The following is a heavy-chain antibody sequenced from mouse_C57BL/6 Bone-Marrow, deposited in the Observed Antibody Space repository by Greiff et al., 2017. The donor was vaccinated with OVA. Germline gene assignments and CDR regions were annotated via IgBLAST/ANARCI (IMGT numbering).Heavy chain of an antibody. Sequence: EVQLVESGPGMVKPSQSLSLTCTVTGYSITSGYDWHWIRHFPGNKLEWMGYISYSGSTNYNPSLKSRISITHDTSKNHFFLKLNSVTTEDTATYYCARGPYYYGSSYRWYFDVWGTGTTVTVSS. D-gene: IGHD1-1*01. J-gene: IGHJ1*03. CDR2: ISYSGST. CDR1: GYSITSGYD. CDR3: ARGPYYYGSSYRWYFDV. V-gene: IGHV3-1*01.